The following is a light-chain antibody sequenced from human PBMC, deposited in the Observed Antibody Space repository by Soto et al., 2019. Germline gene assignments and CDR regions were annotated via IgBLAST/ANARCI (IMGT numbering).Light chain of an antibody. J-gene: IGKJ1*01. CDR1: QDIRND. CDR3: LQDYNYPWT. Sequence: AIQMTQSPSSLSASVGDRVTITCRASQDIRNDLGWYQEKVGQAPKLLIYAASKLQRGVPSRFSGSGSGTDFTLTISSLQTEDFATYYCLQDYNYPWTFGQGIKVEI. CDR2: AAS. V-gene: IGKV1-6*01.